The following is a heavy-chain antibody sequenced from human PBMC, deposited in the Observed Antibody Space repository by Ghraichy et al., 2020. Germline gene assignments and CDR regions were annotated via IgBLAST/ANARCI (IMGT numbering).Heavy chain of an antibody. D-gene: IGHD2-21*02. J-gene: IGHJ4*02. CDR2: IYSGGST. CDR3: ARELGDCGGDCFRWPQTDY. CDR1: GFTVSSNY. Sequence: GGSLRLSCAASGFTVSSNYMSWVRQAPGKGLEWVSVIYSGGSTYYADSVKGRFTISRDNSKNTLYLQMNSLRAEDTAVYYCARELGDCGGDCFRWPQTDYWGQGTLVTVSS. V-gene: IGHV3-66*01.